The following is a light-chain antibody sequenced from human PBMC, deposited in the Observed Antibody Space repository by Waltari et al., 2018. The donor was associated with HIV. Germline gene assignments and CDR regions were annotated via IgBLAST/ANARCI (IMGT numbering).Light chain of an antibody. CDR1: QSVRSW. CDR3: QQSYSTPLT. V-gene: IGKV1-39*01. J-gene: IGKJ4*01. Sequence: DIQMTQSPSTLSASVGDSVPITSRASQSVRSWLAWYPQKPGKAPKVLIYAASSLQSGVPSRCSGSGSGTDFTLTISSLQPEDFATYYCQQSYSTPLTFGGGTKVEIK. CDR2: AAS.